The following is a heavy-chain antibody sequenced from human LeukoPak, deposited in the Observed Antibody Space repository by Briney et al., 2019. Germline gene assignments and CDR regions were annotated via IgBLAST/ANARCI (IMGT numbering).Heavy chain of an antibody. CDR1: GFTFSSYS. V-gene: IGHV3-21*01. CDR3: ARGLSGTTSHAFDI. D-gene: IGHD1-1*01. CDR2: ISSSSSYI. J-gene: IGHJ3*02. Sequence: GGSLRLSCAASGFTFSSYSMNWVRQAPGKGLEWVSSISSSSSYIYYADSVKGRFTISRDNAKNSLYLQMNSLRAEDTAVYYCARGLSGTTSHAFDIWGQGTMVTVSS.